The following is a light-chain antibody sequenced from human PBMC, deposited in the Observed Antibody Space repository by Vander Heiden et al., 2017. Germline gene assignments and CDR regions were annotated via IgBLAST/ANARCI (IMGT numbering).Light chain of an antibody. CDR1: SFNIGSNT. V-gene: IGLV1-44*01. CDR3: VGWDDSRKHWV. CDR2: SNN. J-gene: IGLJ3*02. Sequence: QSVLTQPPSASGTPGQRVTISCSGGSFNIGSNTVHWYQQLPGTAPKLFIYSNNKRTSGVPDRFSGAKSGTSASLVISGLQSEDEADYYCVGWDDSRKHWVFGGGTKLTVL.